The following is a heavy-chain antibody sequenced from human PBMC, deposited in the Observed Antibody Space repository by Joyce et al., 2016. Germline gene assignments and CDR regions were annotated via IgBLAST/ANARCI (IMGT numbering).Heavy chain of an antibody. D-gene: IGHD3-10*01. CDR1: GGTFYSYS. J-gene: IGHJ3*01. Sequence: QVQLLQSGAEVKKPGSSVKVSCKASGGTFYSYSISWVRQAPGQGLEGMGSIIPVVGTSYYAQNFQGRVTITADDSTSTAYMELSSLRSDDTATYFCARGRGGSVTYKYTFDLWGQGTLVTVSS. CDR3: ARGRGGSVTYKYTFDL. V-gene: IGHV1-69*11. CDR2: IIPVVGTS.